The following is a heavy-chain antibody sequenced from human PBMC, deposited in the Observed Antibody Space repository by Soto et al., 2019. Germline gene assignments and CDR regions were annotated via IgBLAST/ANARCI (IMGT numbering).Heavy chain of an antibody. CDR3: ARSLLGNQNAFDI. CDR2: ISSSSSYI. CDR1: GFTFSSYS. Sequence: GGSLRLSCAASGFTFSSYSMNWVRQAPGKGLEWVSSISSSSSYIYYADSVKGRFTISRDNAKNSLYLQMNSLRAEDTAVYYCARSLLGNQNAFDIWGQGTMVTVS. D-gene: IGHD1-1*01. J-gene: IGHJ3*02. V-gene: IGHV3-21*01.